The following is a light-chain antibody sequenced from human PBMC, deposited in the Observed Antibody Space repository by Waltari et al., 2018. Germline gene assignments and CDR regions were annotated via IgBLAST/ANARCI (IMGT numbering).Light chain of an antibody. CDR3: AAWDDALNGRV. CDR1: SSNIGGNG. V-gene: IGLV1-44*01. J-gene: IGLJ3*02. Sequence: QSVLAQPPSASGTPGQGVTISCSGSSSNIGGNGVSWYQQLPGTAPKLLIHTNDQRPSGVPDRFSASQSGTSASLAISGLQSEDEAHYFCAAWDDALNGRVFGGGTKVTVL. CDR2: TND.